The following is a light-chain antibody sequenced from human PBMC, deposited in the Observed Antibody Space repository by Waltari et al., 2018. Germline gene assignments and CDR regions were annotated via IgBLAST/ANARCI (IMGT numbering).Light chain of an antibody. CDR3: QSYDTSLSVV. V-gene: IGLV1-40*01. J-gene: IGLJ2*01. CDR1: GSNIGGGYD. Sequence: QSVLTQPPSVSGAPGQGVTISCTGSGSNIGGGYDVHWYQQLPGKAHKLLIYGTSTRPSGGPDRYFGSQSGTSASLAITGLQAEDEADYYCQSYDTSLSVVFGGGTTLTVL. CDR2: GTS.